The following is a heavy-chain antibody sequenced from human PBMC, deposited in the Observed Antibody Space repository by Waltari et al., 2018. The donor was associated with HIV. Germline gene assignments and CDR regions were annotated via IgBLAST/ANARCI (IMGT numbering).Heavy chain of an antibody. CDR3: ASNPRIAAALGLEAFDI. CDR1: GGSFSGYY. Sequence: QVQLQQWGAGLLKPSETLSLTCAVYGGSFSGYYWSWIRQPPGKGLEWIGEINHSGSTNYNPSLKSRVTISVDTSKNQFSLKLSSVTAADTAVYYCASNPRIAAALGLEAFDIWGQGTMVTVSS. V-gene: IGHV4-34*01. D-gene: IGHD6-13*01. CDR2: INHSGST. J-gene: IGHJ3*02.